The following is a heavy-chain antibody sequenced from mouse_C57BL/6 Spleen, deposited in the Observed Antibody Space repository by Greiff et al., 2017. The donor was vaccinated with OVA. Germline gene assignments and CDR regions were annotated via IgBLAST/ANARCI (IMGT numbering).Heavy chain of an antibody. Sequence: QVQLQQSGAELVRPGASVTLSCKASGYTFTDYEMHWVKQTPVHGLEWIGAIDPETGGTAYNQKFKGKAILTADKSSSTAYMELRSLTSEDSAVYYCTHYYGSSYYFDYWGQGTTLTVSS. CDR2: IDPETGGT. D-gene: IGHD1-1*01. V-gene: IGHV1-15*01. J-gene: IGHJ2*01. CDR1: GYTFTDYE. CDR3: THYYGSSYYFDY.